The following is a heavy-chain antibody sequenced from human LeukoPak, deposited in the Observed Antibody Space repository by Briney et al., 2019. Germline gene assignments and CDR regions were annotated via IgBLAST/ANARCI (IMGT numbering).Heavy chain of an antibody. CDR3: ARGRRGYYGSGSYYINYYYYMDV. CDR1: GGSFSGYY. V-gene: IGHV4-34*01. CDR2: INHSGST. Sequence: SETLSLTCAVYGGSFSGYYWSWIRQPPGKGLEWIGEINHSGSTNYNPSLKSRVTISVDTSKNQFSLKLSSVTAADTAVYYCARGRRGYYGSGSYYINYYYYMDVWGKGTTVTVSS. J-gene: IGHJ6*03. D-gene: IGHD3-10*01.